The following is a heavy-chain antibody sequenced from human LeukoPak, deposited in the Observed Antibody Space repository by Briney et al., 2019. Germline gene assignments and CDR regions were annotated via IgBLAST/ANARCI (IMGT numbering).Heavy chain of an antibody. D-gene: IGHD3-10*01. J-gene: IGHJ6*03. CDR2: IYNTGST. Sequence: SETLSLTCTVSGGSISSSRYYWGWLRQSPGKGLEWIGSIYNTGSTYYNPSLKSRVTISVDTSTNQFSLKLSSVTAADTAVYYCARGAGLGEFGYYYMDVWGKGTTVTVSS. V-gene: IGHV4-39*07. CDR1: GGSISSSRYY. CDR3: ARGAGLGEFGYYYMDV.